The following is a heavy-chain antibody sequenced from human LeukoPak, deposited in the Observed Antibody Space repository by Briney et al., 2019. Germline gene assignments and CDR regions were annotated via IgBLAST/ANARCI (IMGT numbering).Heavy chain of an antibody. CDR1: GFTFSSYW. Sequence: PGGSLRLSCAASGFTFSSYWMHWVRQAPGKGLVWVSRISSDGSGTNYADSVKGRFTISRDNAKNTLYLQMSSLRAEDTAVYYCVKITSVTGGDCWGQGTRLTVSS. V-gene: IGHV3-74*01. D-gene: IGHD1-1*01. J-gene: IGHJ4*02. CDR3: VKITSVTGGDC. CDR2: ISSDGSGT.